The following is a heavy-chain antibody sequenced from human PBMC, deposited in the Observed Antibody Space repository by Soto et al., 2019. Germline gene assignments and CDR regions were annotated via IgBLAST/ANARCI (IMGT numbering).Heavy chain of an antibody. D-gene: IGHD3-16*01. CDR3: AKGGDYRRGFSPD. CDR1: GFTFSDYV. V-gene: IGHV3-23*01. Sequence: VGSLRLSCAASGFTFSDYVMSCVRHSPGKWLEWVSGISASGGSSYDVDSVRGRFTISRDNSKNTLFLQMNSLTDEDTAVYYCAKGGDYRRGFSPDRGQGTHVPVSS. CDR2: ISASGGSS. J-gene: IGHJ4*01.